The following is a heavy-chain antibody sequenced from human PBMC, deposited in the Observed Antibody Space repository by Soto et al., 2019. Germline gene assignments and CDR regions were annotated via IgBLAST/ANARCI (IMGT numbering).Heavy chain of an antibody. D-gene: IGHD2-8*02. CDR3: GKPRPPGYFEY. CDR2: ISAGGDNT. V-gene: IGHV3-23*01. J-gene: IGHJ4*02. Sequence: GGSLRLSCVASGFTFSSDAMRWVRQAPGKGLEWVSGISAGGDNTHYADSVKGRFTISRDNSKNTLYLQMNSLRAEDTAVYYCGKPRPPGYFEYWGQGTLVTVSS. CDR1: GFTFSSDA.